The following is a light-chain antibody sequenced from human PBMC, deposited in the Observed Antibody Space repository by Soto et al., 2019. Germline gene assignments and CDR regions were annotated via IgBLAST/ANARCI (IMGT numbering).Light chain of an antibody. CDR1: QSISSW. V-gene: IGKV1-5*03. J-gene: IGKJ1*01. CDR3: QQLSSYPVT. CDR2: KAS. Sequence: DVQMSQSPSTLSTYVGDRVTITCRASQSISSWLAWYQQKPGKAPKLLIYKASSLESGVPSRFSGSGSGTDFTLTIRSLQPEDFATYHCQQLSSYPVTFGQGTIVAIK.